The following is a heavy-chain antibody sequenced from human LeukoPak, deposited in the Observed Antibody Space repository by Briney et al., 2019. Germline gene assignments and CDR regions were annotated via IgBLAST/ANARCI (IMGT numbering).Heavy chain of an antibody. J-gene: IGHJ6*03. D-gene: IGHD3-16*01. CDR3: AKPVIPSAYQGTYYMDV. Sequence: GGSLRLSCAASGLIFSSYGTHWVRQAPGEGLEWVAYIRHDESKTFYADSVKGRFTISRDNSKNTLYLQMHSLRAEDTALYYCAKPVIPSAYQGTYYMDVWGKGTTVTVSS. CDR1: GLIFSSYG. V-gene: IGHV3-30*02. CDR2: IRHDESKT.